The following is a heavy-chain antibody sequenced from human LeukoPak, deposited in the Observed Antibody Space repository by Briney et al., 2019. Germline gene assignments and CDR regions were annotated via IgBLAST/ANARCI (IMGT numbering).Heavy chain of an antibody. CDR2: ISSNGGST. J-gene: IGHJ4*02. CDR3: ARALLGSYFDY. D-gene: IGHD1-26*01. V-gene: IGHV3-64*01. Sequence: GSLRLSCAASGFTFSSYAMHWVRQAPGKGLEYVSAISSNGGSTYYANSVKGRFTISRDNSKNTLYLQMGSLRAEDMAVYYCARALLGSYFDYWGQGTLVTVSS. CDR1: GFTFSSYA.